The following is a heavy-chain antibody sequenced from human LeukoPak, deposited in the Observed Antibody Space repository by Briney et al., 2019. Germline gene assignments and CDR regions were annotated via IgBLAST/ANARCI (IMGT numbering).Heavy chain of an antibody. D-gene: IGHD2-2*01. J-gene: IGHJ6*03. Sequence: GGSLRLSCAASGFTFSSYWMSGARQAPGKGLEWVANIKQDGSEKYYVDYVKGRFTISRDNAKNSLYLQLNSLRAEDTAVYYCARAGYCSSTSCYYYYYYMTSGAKGPRSPSP. CDR1: GFTFSSYW. V-gene: IGHV3-7*01. CDR3: ARAGYCSSTSCYYYYYYMTS. CDR2: IKQDGSEK.